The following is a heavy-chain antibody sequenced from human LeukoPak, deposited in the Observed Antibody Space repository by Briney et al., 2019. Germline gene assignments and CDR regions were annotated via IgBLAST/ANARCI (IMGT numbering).Heavy chain of an antibody. CDR2: VYHSGSA. V-gene: IGHV4-59*08. CDR1: GGSLNSYY. CDR3: ARQGYYGSGAYDT. D-gene: IGHD3-10*01. Sequence: SETLSLTCTVSGGSLNSYYWGWIRQPPGKGLEWIGNVYHSGSAIYNPSLESRVTISVDRSKNQFSLNLSSVTAADTAVYYCARQGYYGSGAYDTWGQGTMFIVSS. J-gene: IGHJ3*01.